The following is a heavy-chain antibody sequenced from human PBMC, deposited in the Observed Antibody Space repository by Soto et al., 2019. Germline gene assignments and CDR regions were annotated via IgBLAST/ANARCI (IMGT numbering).Heavy chain of an antibody. CDR3: ASYDSSGYYYERRYFDY. Sequence: ASVKVSCKASGYTFTSYGISWVRQAPGQGLEWMGWISAYNGNTNYAQKLQGRVTMTKDTSTDTAYMELSSLRSEDTAVYYCASYDSSGYYYERRYFDYWGQGTLVTVSS. CDR2: ISAYNGNT. CDR1: GYTFTSYG. V-gene: IGHV1-18*01. J-gene: IGHJ4*02. D-gene: IGHD3-22*01.